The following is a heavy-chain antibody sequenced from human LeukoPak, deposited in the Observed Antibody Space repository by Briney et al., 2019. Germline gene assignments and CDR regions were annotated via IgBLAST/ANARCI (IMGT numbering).Heavy chain of an antibody. Sequence: SETLSLTCAVYGGSFSGYYWSWIRQPPGKGLEWIGEINHSGSTNYNPSLKSRVTISVDTSKNQFSLKLSSVTAADTAVYYCARVTTVSFRFDPWGQGTLVTVSS. CDR3: ARVTTVSFRFDP. D-gene: IGHD4-11*01. CDR2: INHSGST. V-gene: IGHV4-34*01. J-gene: IGHJ5*02. CDR1: GGSFSGYY.